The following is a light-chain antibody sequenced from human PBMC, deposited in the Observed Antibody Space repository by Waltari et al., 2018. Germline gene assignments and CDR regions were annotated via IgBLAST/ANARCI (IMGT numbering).Light chain of an antibody. CDR1: SSNIGMHT. CDR2: KNN. V-gene: IGLV1-44*01. J-gene: IGLJ3*02. Sequence: QSVLTQPPSASGTPGQRVTISCSGRSSNIGMHTVNWYHQLPGTAPQLLTYKNNQRPSGVPDRFSASKSGTSASLAISGLQSEDEADYYCASWDDSLNGVFGGGTKLTVL. CDR3: ASWDDSLNGV.